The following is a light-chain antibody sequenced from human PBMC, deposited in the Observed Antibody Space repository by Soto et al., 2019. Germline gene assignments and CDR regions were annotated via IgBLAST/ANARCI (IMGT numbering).Light chain of an antibody. J-gene: IGKJ5*01. CDR2: AAS. CDR1: QGISSY. CDR3: QKLNSYPIN. V-gene: IGKV1-9*01. Sequence: IQLTQSPSSLSASVGDRVTITFRASQGISSYLAWYQQKPGKAPKLLIYAASTLQSGVPSRFSGSGSGTDFTLTISSLQPEDFATYYCQKLNSYPINCGQGKRREIK.